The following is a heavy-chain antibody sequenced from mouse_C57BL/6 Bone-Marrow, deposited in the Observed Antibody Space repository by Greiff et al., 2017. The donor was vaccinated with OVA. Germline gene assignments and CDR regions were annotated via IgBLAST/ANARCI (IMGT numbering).Heavy chain of an antibody. Sequence: EVQLVESGGGLVKPGGSLKLSCAASGFTFSDYGMHWVRQAPEKGLEWVAYISSGSGTISYADTVKGRFTLSRDNAKNTLFLQLTSLGSEDTAMYYCATGVGYWGQGTTLTVSS. CDR2: ISSGSGTI. CDR3: ATGVGY. V-gene: IGHV5-17*01. D-gene: IGHD1-1*02. CDR1: GFTFSDYG. J-gene: IGHJ2*01.